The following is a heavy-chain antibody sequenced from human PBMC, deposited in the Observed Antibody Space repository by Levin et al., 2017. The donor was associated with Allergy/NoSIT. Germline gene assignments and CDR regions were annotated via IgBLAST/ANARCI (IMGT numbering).Heavy chain of an antibody. V-gene: IGHV3-23*01. CDR3: AKDRAVAGYYYYYGMDV. CDR2: ISGSGDTT. D-gene: IGHD6-19*01. Sequence: GESLKISCAASGFTFSSYAMNWVRQAPGKGLEWVSVISGSGDTTYYADSVKDRFTISRDNSKNTLYLQMNSLRAEDTAVYYCAKDRAVAGYYYYYGMDVWGQGTTVTVSS. CDR1: GFTFSSYA. J-gene: IGHJ6*02.